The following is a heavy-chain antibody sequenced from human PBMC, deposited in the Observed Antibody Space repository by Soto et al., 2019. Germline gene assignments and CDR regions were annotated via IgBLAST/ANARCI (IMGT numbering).Heavy chain of an antibody. CDR2: ISDDGDKV. D-gene: IGHD3-22*01. Sequence: QVQLVESGGGVVQPGRSLRLSCAASEFTFSDYAMHWVRQAPGKGLEWVAVISDDGDKVFYADSMKDRLTISRDNSNNTLFLQLTSLGPANTALFYCPRGHYHDSSGPNGHAFDIWGQGTFVTLSS. CDR1: EFTFSDYA. J-gene: IGHJ3*02. CDR3: PRGHYHDSSGPNGHAFDI. V-gene: IGHV3-30-3*01.